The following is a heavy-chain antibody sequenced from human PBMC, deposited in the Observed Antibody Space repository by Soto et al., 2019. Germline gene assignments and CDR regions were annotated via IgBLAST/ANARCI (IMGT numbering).Heavy chain of an antibody. V-gene: IGHV1-69*01. D-gene: IGHD2-15*01. J-gene: IGHJ4*02. CDR1: GGTFSSYS. CDR2: IIPIFGTA. CDR3: ARDGGRQYGGIDY. Sequence: QVQLVQSGAEVKKPGSSVKASCKASGGTFSSYSINWVRQAPGQGLEWMGEIIPIFGTANYAQKFQGRVTITADESTSTAYMGLSSLSSADTAVYYCARDGGRQYGGIDYWGQGTLVTVSS.